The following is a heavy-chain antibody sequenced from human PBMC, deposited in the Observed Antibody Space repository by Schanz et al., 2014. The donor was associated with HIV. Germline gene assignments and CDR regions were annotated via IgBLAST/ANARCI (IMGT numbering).Heavy chain of an antibody. CDR3: AKDLRHTSGPFDY. D-gene: IGHD6-19*01. Sequence: EVQLLESGGGLVQPGGSLRLSCAASGFTFSTYAMNWVRQAPGEGLEWVSSITDDGGRTDYADSVKGRFIISRDNSKNTLYLQMSDLKDEDTAVYYCAKDLRHTSGPFDYRGQGTLVTVSP. CDR1: GFTFSTYA. CDR2: ITDDGGRT. J-gene: IGHJ4*02. V-gene: IGHV3-23*01.